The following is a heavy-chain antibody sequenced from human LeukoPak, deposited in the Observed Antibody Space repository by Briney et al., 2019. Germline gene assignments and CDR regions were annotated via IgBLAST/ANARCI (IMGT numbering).Heavy chain of an antibody. CDR3: ARDGDYGSRSPNFDY. J-gene: IGHJ4*02. D-gene: IGHD3-10*01. CDR2: IRAYNGYT. V-gene: IGHV1-18*01. Sequence: GASVKVSCKASGYTFTSYGLSWVRQAPGQGLEWMAWIRAYNGYTKYAQRLQGRVTLTTNTSTSTAYMELKSLTSDDTAVYYCARDGDYGSRSPNFDYLGQGTLVTVSS. CDR1: GYTFTSYG.